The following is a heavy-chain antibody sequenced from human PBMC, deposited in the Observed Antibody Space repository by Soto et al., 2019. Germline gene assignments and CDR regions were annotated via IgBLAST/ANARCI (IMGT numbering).Heavy chain of an antibody. J-gene: IGHJ5*02. Sequence: GESLKISCKGSGYSFTSYWIGWVRQMPGKGLEWMGIIYPGDSDTRYSPSFQGQVTISADKSISTAYLQWSSLKASDTAMCYCARPGNPVRGVIGGNWFDPWGQGTLVTVAS. D-gene: IGHD3-10*01. CDR1: GYSFTSYW. V-gene: IGHV5-51*01. CDR3: ARPGNPVRGVIGGNWFDP. CDR2: IYPGDSDT.